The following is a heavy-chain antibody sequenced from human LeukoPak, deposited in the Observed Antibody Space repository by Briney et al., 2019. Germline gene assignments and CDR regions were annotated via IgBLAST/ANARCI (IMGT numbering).Heavy chain of an antibody. V-gene: IGHV4-4*07. CDR1: GGSISSYH. D-gene: IGHD1-26*01. CDR3: ARDRVGAMDFDY. J-gene: IGHJ4*02. CDR2: MFASGST. Sequence: ASETLSLTCTVSGGSISSYHWSWIRQPAGKGLEWIGRMFASGSTNYNPSLKSRVTISVDNSKYQFSLKLSSVTAADTAVYYCARDRVGAMDFDYWGPGTLVTVSS.